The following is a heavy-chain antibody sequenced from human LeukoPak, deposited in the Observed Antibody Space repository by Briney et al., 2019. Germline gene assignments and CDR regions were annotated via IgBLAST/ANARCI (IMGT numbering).Heavy chain of an antibody. CDR3: ATDGGARGWFYY. V-gene: IGHV3-53*01. J-gene: IGHJ4*02. CDR1: GFTVSNNH. CDR2: IFSGGNT. Sequence: PGGSLRLSCTASGFTVSNNHLIWVRQPPGKGLELVSVIFSGGNTYYADSVRDRFAVSRDNSKNTQYFQMNSLRAEDTAVYYCATDGGARGWFYYWGQGTRVTVSS. D-gene: IGHD6-19*01.